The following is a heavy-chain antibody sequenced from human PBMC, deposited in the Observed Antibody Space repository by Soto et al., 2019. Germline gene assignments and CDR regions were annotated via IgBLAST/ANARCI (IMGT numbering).Heavy chain of an antibody. CDR2: ISYDGSNK. V-gene: IGHV3-30*18. Sequence: QVQLVESGGGVVQPGRSLRLSCAASGFTFSSYGMHWVRQAPGKGLEWVAVISYDGSNKYYADSVKGRFTISRDNSKNTLYLQMNSLRAEDTAEYYCAKDYGDYYYYGMDVWGQGTTVTVSS. J-gene: IGHJ6*02. CDR3: AKDYGDYYYYGMDV. CDR1: GFTFSSYG. D-gene: IGHD4-17*01.